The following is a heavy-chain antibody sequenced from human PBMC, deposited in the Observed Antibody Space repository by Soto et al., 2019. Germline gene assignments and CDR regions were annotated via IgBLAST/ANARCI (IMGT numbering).Heavy chain of an antibody. CDR3: VRDGTKTLRDWFDP. CDR2: IYATGTT. J-gene: IGHJ5*02. CDR1: GASISGFY. D-gene: IGHD1-1*01. V-gene: IGHV4-4*07. Sequence: LSLPCTVSGASISGFYWSWIRKSAGKGLEWIGRIYATGTTDYNPSLKSRVMMSVDTPKKQFSLKLRSVTAADTAVYYCVRDGTKTLRDWFDPWGQGISVTVSS.